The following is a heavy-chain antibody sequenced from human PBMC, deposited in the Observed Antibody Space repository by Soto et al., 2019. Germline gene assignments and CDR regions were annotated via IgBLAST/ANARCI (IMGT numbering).Heavy chain of an antibody. J-gene: IGHJ5*02. D-gene: IGHD6-19*01. Sequence: PSETLSLTCTVSGDSLSSATYSWSWIRQPPGKGLEWIGFIYRSGVTSYNPSLDSRVTISLDRSTNQCSLKLTSVTAADTAVYFCAGMPYTSGLRFDPWGPGTLVTAPQ. CDR1: GDSLSSATYS. CDR2: IYRSGVT. CDR3: AGMPYTSGLRFDP. V-gene: IGHV4-30-2*01.